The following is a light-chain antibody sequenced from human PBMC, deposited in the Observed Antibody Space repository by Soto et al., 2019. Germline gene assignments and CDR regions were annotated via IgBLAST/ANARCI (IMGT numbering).Light chain of an antibody. CDR3: SSYTSSSTYV. Sequence: QSVLTQPASVSGSPGQSITISCTGTSSDVGGYNYVSWYQQHPGKAPKLMIYEVSYRPSGVSNRFSGSKSGNTASLTISGLQAEDEADYSCSSYTSSSTYVFGTGTKATVL. CDR2: EVS. V-gene: IGLV2-14*01. J-gene: IGLJ1*01. CDR1: SSDVGGYNY.